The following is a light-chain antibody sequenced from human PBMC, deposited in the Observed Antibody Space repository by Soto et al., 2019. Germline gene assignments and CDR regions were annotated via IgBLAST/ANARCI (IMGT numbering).Light chain of an antibody. Sequence: DIQMTQSPSSLSASVGDRVTITCRASQAFSNYLAWYQQKPGKVPKLLIYAASTLQSGVPSRFSGSGSGTDFSLTISSLQTEDVATYYCQKYDSAPWTFGQGTKVEIK. CDR3: QKYDSAPWT. J-gene: IGKJ1*01. CDR2: AAS. CDR1: QAFSNY. V-gene: IGKV1-27*01.